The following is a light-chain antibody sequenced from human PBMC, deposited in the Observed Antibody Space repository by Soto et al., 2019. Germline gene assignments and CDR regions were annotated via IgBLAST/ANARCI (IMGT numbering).Light chain of an antibody. CDR2: GSS. Sequence: EIVLTQSPATLSVSPGESVTLSCRASQLFSSNLAWYQRRPGQAPRLLIYGSSTRATGVSARFSGSASGTEFTLTISSLQSEDFGVYYCQQYNDWPRTFGQGTRLEIK. J-gene: IGKJ5*01. V-gene: IGKV3-15*01. CDR3: QQYNDWPRT. CDR1: QLFSSN.